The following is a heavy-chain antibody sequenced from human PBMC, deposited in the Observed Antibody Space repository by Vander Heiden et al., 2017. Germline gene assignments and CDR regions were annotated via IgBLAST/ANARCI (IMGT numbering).Heavy chain of an antibody. J-gene: IGHJ2*01. CDR2: IYSGGRT. CDR3: ARDVYSSGSYWYFDL. V-gene: IGHV3-53*01. CDR1: GFTVSNNY. Sequence: EVQLVESGGGLIQPGGSLRLSCAASGFTVSNNYIPWVRQAPGKGLEWVSVIYSGGRTFYADSVKGRFTISRDNSQNTLYLQMNSLRAEDTAMYYCARDVYSSGSYWYFDLWGRGTLVTVSS. D-gene: IGHD3-22*01.